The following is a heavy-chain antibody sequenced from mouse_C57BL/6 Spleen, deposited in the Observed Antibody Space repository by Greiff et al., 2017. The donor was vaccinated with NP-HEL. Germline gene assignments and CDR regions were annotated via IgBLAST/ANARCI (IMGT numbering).Heavy chain of an antibody. D-gene: IGHD1-1*01. CDR1: GFTFSNYW. CDR2: IRLKSDNYAT. V-gene: IGHV6-3*01. CDR3: TVTTVVATDY. J-gene: IGHJ2*01. Sequence: EVKLMESGGGLVQPGGSMKLSCVASGFTFSNYWMNWVRQSPEKGLEWVAQIRLKSDNYATHYAESVKGRFTISRDDSKSSVYLQMYNLRAEDTGIYYCTVTTVVATDYWGQGTTLTVSS.